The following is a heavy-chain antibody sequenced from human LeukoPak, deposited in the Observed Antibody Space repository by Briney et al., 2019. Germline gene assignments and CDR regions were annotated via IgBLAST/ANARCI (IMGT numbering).Heavy chain of an antibody. J-gene: IGHJ4*02. CDR1: GFTFSSYG. CDR2: ISSDGSTT. CDR3: ARDLSTSGTYHTRFDY. D-gene: IGHD3-10*01. V-gene: IGHV3-74*01. Sequence: GGSLRLSCAASGFTFSSYGIHWVRQAPGKGLVWVSHISSDGSTTRYADSAKGRFTISRDNAKNTLYLQMNSLRAEDTAVYYCARDLSTSGTYHTRFDYWGQGTLVTVSS.